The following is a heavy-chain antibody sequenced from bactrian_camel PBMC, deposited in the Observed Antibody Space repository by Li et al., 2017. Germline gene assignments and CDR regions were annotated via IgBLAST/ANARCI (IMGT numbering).Heavy chain of an antibody. V-gene: IGHV3-2*01. Sequence: HVQLVESGGGLVQPGGSLRLSCAAAGITFSSYYMSWVRQAPGKGLEWVSSIYSDSTTTWYEDPVKGRFTISRDNAKNTVYLQMNSLESEDTALHYCATNTVTDGVAEFSYWGQGTQVTVS. D-gene: IGHD6*01. J-gene: IGHJ4*01. CDR1: GITFSSYY. CDR3: ATNTVTDGVAEFSY. CDR2: IYSDSTTT.